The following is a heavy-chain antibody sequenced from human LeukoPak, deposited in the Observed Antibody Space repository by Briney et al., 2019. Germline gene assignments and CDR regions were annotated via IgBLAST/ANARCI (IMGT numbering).Heavy chain of an antibody. D-gene: IGHD6-6*01. CDR1: GFTFSSYS. V-gene: IGHV3-21*01. CDR3: ARDLSSSSTAYFQH. CDR2: ISSSSSYI. Sequence: GGSLRLSCAASGFTFSSYSMNWVRQAPGKGLEWVSSISSSSSYIYYADSVKGRFTISRDNAKNSLYLQMNSLRAEDTAVYYCARDLSSSSTAYFQHWGQGTLVTVSS. J-gene: IGHJ1*01.